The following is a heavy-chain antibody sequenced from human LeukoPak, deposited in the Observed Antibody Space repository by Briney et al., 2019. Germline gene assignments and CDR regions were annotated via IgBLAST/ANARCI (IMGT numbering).Heavy chain of an antibody. D-gene: IGHD2-15*01. Sequence: PGGSLRLSCAASGFTFSSYAMHWVRQAPGKGLEWVALISYDGSNKYYADSVKARFIISGDNSKSSMWLQMNSLRDEDTAVYYCARDQTPFYWGQGSLVTVSS. V-gene: IGHV3-30*04. J-gene: IGHJ4*02. CDR3: ARDQTPFY. CDR1: GFTFSSYA. CDR2: ISYDGSNK.